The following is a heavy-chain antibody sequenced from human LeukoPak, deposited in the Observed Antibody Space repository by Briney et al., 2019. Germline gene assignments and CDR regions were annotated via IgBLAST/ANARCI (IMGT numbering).Heavy chain of an antibody. V-gene: IGHV2-5*01. D-gene: IGHD3-9*01. Sequence: SGPTLVNPTQTLTLTCTFSGFSLSTSGVGVGWIRQPPGKALEWLALIYWNDDKRYSPSLKSRLTITKDTSKNRVVLTMTNMDPVDTATYYCAHRPSITIFSYYFDYWGQGTLVTVSS. CDR2: IYWNDDK. J-gene: IGHJ4*02. CDR3: AHRPSITIFSYYFDY. CDR1: GFSLSTSGVG.